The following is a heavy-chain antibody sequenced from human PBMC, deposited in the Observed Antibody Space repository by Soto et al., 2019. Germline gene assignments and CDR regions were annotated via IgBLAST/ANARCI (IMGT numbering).Heavy chain of an antibody. J-gene: IGHJ4*02. CDR2: ISYDGSNK. CDR3: EASVVAGDALFDY. Sequence: QVQLVESGGGVVQPGRSLRLSCAASGFTSSSYGMHWVRQAPGKGLEWVAVISYDGSNKYYADSVKGRFTISRDNSKNTLYLQMNSLRPEDTAVYYCEASVVAGDALFDYWGQGTLVTVSS. V-gene: IGHV3-30*03. CDR1: GFTSSSYG. D-gene: IGHD6-19*01.